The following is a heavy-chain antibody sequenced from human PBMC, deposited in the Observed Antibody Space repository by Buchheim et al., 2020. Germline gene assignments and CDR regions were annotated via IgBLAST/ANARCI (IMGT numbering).Heavy chain of an antibody. J-gene: IGHJ5*01. D-gene: IGHD1-26*01. CDR1: GFTFSHYS. CDR2: ITSSSSTI. CDR3: ARVVSGSSFDS. V-gene: IGHV3-48*01. Sequence: EVQLVESGGGLVQPGGSLRLSCAASGFTFSHYSMNSVRQAPGKGLEWVSYITSSSSTIFYADSVTGRFTISSANAKNSLYLQMNSLRGEDTAVYYCARVVSGSSFDSWGQGAL.